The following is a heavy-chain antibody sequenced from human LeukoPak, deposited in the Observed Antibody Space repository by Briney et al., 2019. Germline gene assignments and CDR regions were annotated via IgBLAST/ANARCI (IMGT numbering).Heavy chain of an antibody. CDR3: AKGDTGWAIVPAAIAY. CDR1: GFTFSSYA. CDR2: ISGSGDGT. V-gene: IGHV3-23*01. D-gene: IGHD2-2*01. Sequence: GGSLRLSCAASGFTFSSYAMSWVRQAPGRGLEWVAAISGSGDGTYYTDSVKGRFTISRANSKNSLYLQMNSLRAEDTAVYYCAKGDTGWAIVPAAIAYWGQGTLVTVSS. J-gene: IGHJ4*02.